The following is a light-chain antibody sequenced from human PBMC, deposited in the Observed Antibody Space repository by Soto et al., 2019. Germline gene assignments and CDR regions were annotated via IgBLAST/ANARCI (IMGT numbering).Light chain of an antibody. CDR1: QSVSSYY. V-gene: IGKV3-20*01. Sequence: EIVLTQSPCTLSLSPGERATLSCRASQSVSSYYLAWYQQKPGQAPRLLIYAASSRATGTPDRFSGGGSGTDFTLTISRLEPEDFAVYYCQQCGSSPWTFGQGTKVDIK. CDR2: AAS. CDR3: QQCGSSPWT. J-gene: IGKJ1*01.